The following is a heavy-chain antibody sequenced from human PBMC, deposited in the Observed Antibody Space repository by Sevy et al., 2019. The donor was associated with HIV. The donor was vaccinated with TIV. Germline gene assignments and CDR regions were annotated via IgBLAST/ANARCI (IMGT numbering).Heavy chain of an antibody. Sequence: GGSLRLSCAASGFTFSSYSMNWVRQAPGKGLEWVSYISSSSSTIYYADSVKGRFTISRDNAKNSLYLQMNSLRDEDTAVYYGARDSLSQHCYDSSGQDFDYWGQGTLVTVSS. CDR3: ARDSLSQHCYDSSGQDFDY. V-gene: IGHV3-48*02. J-gene: IGHJ4*02. CDR2: ISSSSSTI. D-gene: IGHD3-22*01. CDR1: GFTFSSYS.